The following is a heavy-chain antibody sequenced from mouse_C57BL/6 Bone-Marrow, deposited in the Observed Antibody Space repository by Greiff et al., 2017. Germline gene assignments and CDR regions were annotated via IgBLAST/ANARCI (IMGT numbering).Heavy chain of an antibody. V-gene: IGHV1-64*01. Sequence: VQLQQPGAELVKPGASVKLSCKASGYTFTSYWMHWVKQRPGQGLEWIGMIHPNSGSTNYNEKFKSKATLTVDKSSSTAYMQLSSLTSEDSAVYYCSRSTTVHMGYWGQGASVTVSS. CDR1: GYTFTSYW. CDR2: IHPNSGST. CDR3: SRSTTVHMGY. D-gene: IGHD1-1*01. J-gene: IGHJ4*01.